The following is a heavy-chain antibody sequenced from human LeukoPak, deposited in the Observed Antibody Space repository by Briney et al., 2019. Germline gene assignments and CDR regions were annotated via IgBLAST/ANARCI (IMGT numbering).Heavy chain of an antibody. CDR2: INPNSGGT. Sequence: GASVKVSCKASGYTFTGYYMHWVRQAPGQGLEWMGWINPNSGGTNYAQKFQGWVTMTRDTSISTAYMELSRLRSDDTAVYYCARASHYDILTGYHFDYWGRGTLVTVSS. CDR1: GYTFTGYY. CDR3: ARASHYDILTGYHFDY. D-gene: IGHD3-9*01. V-gene: IGHV1-2*04. J-gene: IGHJ4*02.